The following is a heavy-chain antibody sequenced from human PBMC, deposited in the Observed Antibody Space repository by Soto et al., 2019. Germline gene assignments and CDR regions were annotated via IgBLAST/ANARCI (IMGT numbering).Heavy chain of an antibody. CDR3: ARVGYYGSGSYYSDYYYYGMDV. J-gene: IGHJ6*02. Sequence: QVQLVQCGAEVKKPGSSVKVSCKASGGTFSSYAISWVRQAPGQGLEWMGGIIPIFGTANYAQKFQGRVTITADESTSTAYMELSSLRSEDTAVYYCARVGYYGSGSYYSDYYYYGMDVWGQGTTVTVSS. CDR2: IIPIFGTA. V-gene: IGHV1-69*01. CDR1: GGTFSSYA. D-gene: IGHD3-10*01.